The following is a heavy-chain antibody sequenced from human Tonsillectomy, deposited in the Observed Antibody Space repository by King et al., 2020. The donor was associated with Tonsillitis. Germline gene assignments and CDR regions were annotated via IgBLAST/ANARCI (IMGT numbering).Heavy chain of an antibody. Sequence: QLVQSGAEVKKPGASVKVSCKASGYTFTGYYIHWVRQAPGQGLEWMGRITPNSGGINYAQKFQGRVTMTRDTSISTAYMELSRRRSDDTAVYYCARWADCWSGNKYCMDVWGQGTTVTVSS. CDR2: ITPNSGGI. CDR3: ARWADCWSGNKYCMDV. D-gene: IGHD3-3*01. J-gene: IGHJ6*02. CDR1: GYTFTGYY. V-gene: IGHV1-2*06.